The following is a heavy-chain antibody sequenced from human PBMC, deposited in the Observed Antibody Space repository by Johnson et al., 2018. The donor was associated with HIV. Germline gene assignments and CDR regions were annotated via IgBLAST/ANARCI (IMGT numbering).Heavy chain of an antibody. J-gene: IGHJ3*02. CDR3: AKWGSMSATSVFDI. CDR1: GFTFSSYA. Sequence: QEQLVESGGGVVQPGRSLRLSCAASGFTFSSYAMHWVRQAPGKGLEWEAVIWYDGSNKYYADSVKGRLTISRDNSKNTLYLQMNSLRAEDTAVYYCAKWGSMSATSVFDIWGQGTMVTVSS. D-gene: IGHD3-16*01. V-gene: IGHV3-33*06. CDR2: IWYDGSNK.